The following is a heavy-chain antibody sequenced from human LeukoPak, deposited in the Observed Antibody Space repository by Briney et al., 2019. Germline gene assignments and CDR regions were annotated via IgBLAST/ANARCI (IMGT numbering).Heavy chain of an antibody. D-gene: IGHD2-15*01. J-gene: IGHJ6*02. Sequence: PGGSLRLSCAASGFTFSSYWMSWVRQAPGKGLEWVSAISGSGGSTYYADSVKGRFTISRDNSKKSLYLQMNSLRAEDTAVYYCARTPLSPPYSDGYYHYGMDVWGQGTTVTVSS. CDR3: ARTPLSPPYSDGYYHYGMDV. CDR1: GFTFSSYW. V-gene: IGHV3-23*01. CDR2: ISGSGGST.